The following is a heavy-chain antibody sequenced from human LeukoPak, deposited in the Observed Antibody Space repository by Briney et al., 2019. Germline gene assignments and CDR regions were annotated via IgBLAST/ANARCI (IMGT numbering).Heavy chain of an antibody. Sequence: GASVKVSCKASGYSFTTYAMNWVRQAPGQGLEWMGWINTNTGNPTYAQGFTGRFVFSLDTSVSTAYLQINSLKAEDTAVYYCAREKGITILGVVLPSPGFDPWGQGALVTVSS. D-gene: IGHD3-3*01. J-gene: IGHJ5*02. CDR3: AREKGITILGVVLPSPGFDP. V-gene: IGHV7-4-1*02. CDR1: GYSFTTYA. CDR2: INTNTGNP.